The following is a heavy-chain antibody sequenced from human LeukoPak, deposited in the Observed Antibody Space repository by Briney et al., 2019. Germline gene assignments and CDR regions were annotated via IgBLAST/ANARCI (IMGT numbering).Heavy chain of an antibody. CDR1: GFSLCDYG. Sequence: GGALRLSCSASGFSLCDYGMKWVRQAPGRGLEGGAVISYDGSNKYYVDSVKGRFTISRDNYRNTLTLQMNSLRAEDTAVYYCAKDLTPTIIEVVRGDAFDIWGQGTTVTVSS. CDR3: AKDLTPTIIEVVRGDAFDI. D-gene: IGHD3-22*01. V-gene: IGHV3-30*18. J-gene: IGHJ3*02. CDR2: ISYDGSNK.